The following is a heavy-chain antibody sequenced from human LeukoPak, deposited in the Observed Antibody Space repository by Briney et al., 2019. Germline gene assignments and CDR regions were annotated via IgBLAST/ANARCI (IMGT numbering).Heavy chain of an antibody. CDR3: ARHRAGYYDTSGYYYDY. CDR2: ISGSGGST. J-gene: IGHJ4*02. V-gene: IGHV3-23*01. D-gene: IGHD3-22*01. Sequence: GGSLRLSYAASGFTFSSYAMSWVRQAPGKGLEWVSAISGSGGSTYYADSVKGRFTISRDNSKNTLYLQMNSLRAEDTAVYYCARHRAGYYDTSGYYYDYWGQGTLVTVSS. CDR1: GFTFSSYA.